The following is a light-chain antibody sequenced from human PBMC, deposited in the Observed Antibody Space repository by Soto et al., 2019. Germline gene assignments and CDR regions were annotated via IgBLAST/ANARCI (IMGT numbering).Light chain of an antibody. CDR1: QSVSMH. V-gene: IGKV1-39*01. J-gene: IGKJ2*01. Sequence: DIQMTQSPSSLSASVGDRVTITCRASQSVSMHLNWYQQRRGKASNRLIYTASSLQSGVPSRFSGRGSGTDFTLTISSLQPEDFATYHCQQSYSTPRAFGQGTKLVIK. CDR2: TAS. CDR3: QQSYSTPRA.